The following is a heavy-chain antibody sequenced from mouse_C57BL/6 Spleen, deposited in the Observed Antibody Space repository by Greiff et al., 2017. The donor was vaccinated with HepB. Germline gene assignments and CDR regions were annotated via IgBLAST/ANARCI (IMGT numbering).Heavy chain of an antibody. CDR3: ARNRDYGSSNYCDY. J-gene: IGHJ2*01. V-gene: IGHV2-9-1*01. Sequence: VQVVESGPGLVAPSQSLSITCTVSGFSLTSYAISWVRQPPGKGLEWLGVIWTGGGTNYNSALKSRLSISKDNSKSQVFLKMNSLQTDDTARYYCARNRDYGSSNYCDYWGQGTTLTVSS. D-gene: IGHD1-1*01. CDR2: IWTGGGT. CDR1: GFSLTSYA.